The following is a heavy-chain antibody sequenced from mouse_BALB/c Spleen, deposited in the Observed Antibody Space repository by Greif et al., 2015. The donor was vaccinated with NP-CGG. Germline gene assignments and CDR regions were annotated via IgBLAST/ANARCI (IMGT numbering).Heavy chain of an antibody. CDR1: GFNIKDTY. V-gene: IGHV14-3*02. Sequence: VQLKESGAELVKPGASVKLSCTASGFNIKDTYMHWVKQRPEQGLEWIGRIDPANGNTKYDPKFQGKATITADTSSNTAYLQLSSLTSEDTAVYYCAPYDGVIRGAMDYWGQGTSVTVSS. CDR2: IDPANGNT. J-gene: IGHJ4*01. D-gene: IGHD2-3*01. CDR3: APYDGVIRGAMDY.